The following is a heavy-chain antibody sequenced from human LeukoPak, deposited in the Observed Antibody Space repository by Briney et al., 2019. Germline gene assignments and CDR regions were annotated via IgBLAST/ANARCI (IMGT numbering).Heavy chain of an antibody. CDR3: AADTFVTGDTTFDY. V-gene: IGHV1-58*01. CDR2: IVVGSGNT. Sequence: SVKVSFKASGFTFTSSAVQWVRQARGQRLEWIGWIVVGSGNTNYAQKFQERVTITRDMSTSTAYMELSSLRSEDTAVYYCAADTFVTGDTTFDYWGQGTLVTVSS. CDR1: GFTFTSSA. D-gene: IGHD7-27*01. J-gene: IGHJ4*02.